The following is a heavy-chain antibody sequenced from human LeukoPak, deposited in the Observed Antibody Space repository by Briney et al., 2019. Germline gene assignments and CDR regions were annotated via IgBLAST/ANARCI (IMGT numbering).Heavy chain of an antibody. CDR2: IYYSGST. Sequence: SETLSLTCIVSGGSISSYYWSWIRQPPGKGLEWIGYIYYSGSTNYNPPLKSRVTISVDTSKNQFSLKLSSVTAADTAVYYCARVRGAGGDYFFDYWGQGTLVTVSS. CDR1: GGSISSYY. CDR3: ARVRGAGGDYFFDY. D-gene: IGHD4-17*01. V-gene: IGHV4-59*01. J-gene: IGHJ4*02.